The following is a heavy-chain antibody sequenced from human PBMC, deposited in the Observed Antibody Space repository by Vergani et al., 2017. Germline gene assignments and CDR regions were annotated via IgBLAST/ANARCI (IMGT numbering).Heavy chain of an antibody. CDR3: ARALSYYDILTGYYPLPLMDV. Sequence: EVQLLESGGGLVQPGGSLRLSCAASGFTVSSNYMSWVRQAPGKGLEWVSAIGTAGDTYYPGSVKGRFTISRENAKNSLYLQMNSLRAGDTAVYYCARALSYYDILTGYYPLPLMDVWGQGTTVTVSS. V-gene: IGHV3-13*01. J-gene: IGHJ6*02. D-gene: IGHD3-9*01. CDR2: IGTAGDT. CDR1: GFTVSSNY.